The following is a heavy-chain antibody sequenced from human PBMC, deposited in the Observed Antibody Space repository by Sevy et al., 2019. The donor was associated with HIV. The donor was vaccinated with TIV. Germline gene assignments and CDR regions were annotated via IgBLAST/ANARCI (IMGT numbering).Heavy chain of an antibody. J-gene: IGHJ3*01. CDR1: GFTFSDDW. CDR3: TTGWGSGTTWVCAFDL. Sequence: GGSLRLSCAASGFTFSDDWMNWVRQAPGKGLEWVGLIKNENEGGTTDYSETVKGRFTISRDDSKNTLFLQMSSLKTEDTALYYCTTGWGSGTTWVCAFDLWGQGTMVTVSS. CDR2: IKNENEGGTT. D-gene: IGHD1-7*01. V-gene: IGHV3-15*07.